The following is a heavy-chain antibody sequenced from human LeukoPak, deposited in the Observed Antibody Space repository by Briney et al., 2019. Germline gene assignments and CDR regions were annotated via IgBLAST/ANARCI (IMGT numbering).Heavy chain of an antibody. CDR1: GFTFSSYA. V-gene: IGHV3-30*04. Sequence: GRSLRLSCAASGFTFSSYAMHWVRQAPGKGLEWVAVISYDGSNKYYADSVKGRFTISRDNSKNTLYLQMNSLRAEDAAVYYCARDQKYYDFWSGYCDYWGQGTLVTVSS. CDR2: ISYDGSNK. J-gene: IGHJ4*02. CDR3: ARDQKYYDFWSGYCDY. D-gene: IGHD3-3*01.